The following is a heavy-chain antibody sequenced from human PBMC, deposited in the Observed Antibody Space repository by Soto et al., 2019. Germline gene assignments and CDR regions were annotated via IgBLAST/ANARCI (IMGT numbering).Heavy chain of an antibody. CDR2: IYPSDSDT. CDR3: ARGGVSTRNFDY. CDR1: GYNFAGYC. J-gene: IGHJ4*02. Sequence: GESLKISCKGSGYNFAGYCIAWVRQMPGKGLELMGIIYPSDSDTRYRPSFQGQVTISADKSISSAYLQWSSLRASDTAMYYCARGGVSTRNFDYWGQAKPVTVXS. V-gene: IGHV5-51*01. D-gene: IGHD3-3*01.